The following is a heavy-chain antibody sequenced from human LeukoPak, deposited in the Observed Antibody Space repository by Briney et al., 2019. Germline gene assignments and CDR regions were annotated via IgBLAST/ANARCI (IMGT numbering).Heavy chain of an antibody. J-gene: IGHJ4*02. Sequence: SETLSLTCSVSGYFISSGYYWGWIRQPPGKGLEWIGSIYHSGNTYSNPSLKSRVTISVDTSKNQFSLKLRSVTAADTAVYYCAREFSGGSYDYWGQGTLVTVSS. CDR2: IYHSGNT. D-gene: IGHD2-15*01. V-gene: IGHV4-38-2*02. CDR3: AREFSGGSYDY. CDR1: GYFISSGYY.